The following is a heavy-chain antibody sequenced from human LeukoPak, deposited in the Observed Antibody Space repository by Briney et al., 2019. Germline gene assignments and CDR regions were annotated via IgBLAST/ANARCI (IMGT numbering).Heavy chain of an antibody. CDR1: GYTFTGYT. D-gene: IGHD4-17*01. J-gene: IGHJ4*02. V-gene: IGHV1-2*02. CDR3: ARGPFYGDYVDY. CDR2: INPNSGGT. Sequence: ASVKVSCKASGYTFTGYTMHWVRQAPGQGLEWMGWINPNSGGTNYAQKFQGRVTMTRDTSISTAYVELSRLRSDDTAVYYCARGPFYGDYVDYWGQGTLVTVSS.